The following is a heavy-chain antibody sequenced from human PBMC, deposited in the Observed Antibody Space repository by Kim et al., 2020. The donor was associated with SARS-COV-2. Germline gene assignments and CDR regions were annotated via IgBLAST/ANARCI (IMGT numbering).Heavy chain of an antibody. V-gene: IGHV7-4-1*02. D-gene: IGHD2-2*01. Sequence: ASVKVSCKASGYTFTSYAMNWVRQAPGQGLEWMGWINTNTGNPTYAQGFTGRFVFSLDTSVSTAYLQISSLKAEDTAVYYCARVYCSSTSCYYIDYWGQGTLVTVSS. CDR2: INTNTGNP. CDR1: GYTFTSYA. CDR3: ARVYCSSTSCYYIDY. J-gene: IGHJ4*02.